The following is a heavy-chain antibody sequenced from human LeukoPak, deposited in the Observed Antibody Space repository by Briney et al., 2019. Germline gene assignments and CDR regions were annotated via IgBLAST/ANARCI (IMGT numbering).Heavy chain of an antibody. J-gene: IGHJ3*02. Sequence: GGSLRLSCAASGFTFSDYYMSWIRQAPGKGLEWVSSISSSSSYIYYADSVKGRFTISRDNAKNSLYLQMNSLRAEDTAVYYCARALRGDYGDYWGAFDIWGQGTVVTVSS. CDR1: GFTFSDYY. D-gene: IGHD4-17*01. CDR3: ARALRGDYGDYWGAFDI. V-gene: IGHV3-11*06. CDR2: ISSSSSYI.